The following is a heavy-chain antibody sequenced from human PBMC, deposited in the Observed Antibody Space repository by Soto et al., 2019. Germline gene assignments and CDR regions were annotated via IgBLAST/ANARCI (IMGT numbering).Heavy chain of an antibody. CDR2: ISAYNGNT. Sequence: ASVKVSCKASGYTFTIYGIIWVRQAPGQGLEWMGWISAYNGNTNYAQKLQGRVTMTTDTSTSTAYMELRSLRSDDTAVYYCARGVARWAHNWFDPWGQGTLVTVSS. V-gene: IGHV1-18*01. D-gene: IGHD1-26*01. J-gene: IGHJ5*02. CDR1: GYTFTIYG. CDR3: ARGVARWAHNWFDP.